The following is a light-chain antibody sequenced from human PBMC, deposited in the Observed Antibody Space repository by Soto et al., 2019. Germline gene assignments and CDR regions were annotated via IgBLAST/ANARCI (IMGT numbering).Light chain of an antibody. J-gene: IGLJ7*01. CDR3: AAWDDGLNGVV. CDR2: NNN. Sequence: QAVVTQPPSASGTPGQRVTIACSGSSSNIGSTTVKWYQQLPGTAPKLLIYNNNQRPSGVPDRFSGSKSGTSASLAISGLQSEDEADYYCAAWDDGLNGVVFGGGTQLTVL. CDR1: SSNIGSTT. V-gene: IGLV1-44*01.